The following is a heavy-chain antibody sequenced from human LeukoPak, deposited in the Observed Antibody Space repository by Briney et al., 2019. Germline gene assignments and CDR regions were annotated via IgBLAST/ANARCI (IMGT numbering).Heavy chain of an antibody. D-gene: IGHD3-16*01. J-gene: IGHJ6*03. CDR3: ARAPIAWGYYYMDV. CDR2: IYTSGST. CDR1: GGSISSYY. V-gene: IGHV4-4*07. Sequence: SETLSLTCTVSGGSISSYYWSWIRQPAGKGLEWIGRIYTSGSTNYNPSLKSRVTMSVDASKNQFSLKLSSVTAADTAVYYCARAPIAWGYYYMDVWGKGTTVTVSS.